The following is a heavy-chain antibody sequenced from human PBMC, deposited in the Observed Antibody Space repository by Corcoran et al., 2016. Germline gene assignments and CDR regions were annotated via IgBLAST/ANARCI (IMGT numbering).Heavy chain of an antibody. CDR3: AKDRVPYYYYGMDV. Sequence: QVQLVESGGGVVQPGRSLRLSCAASGFTFSSYGMHWVRQAPGKGLEWVAVISYDGSNKYYADSVKGRFTISRDNSKNTLYLQMNSLRAEDTAVYYCAKDRVPYYYYGMDVWGQGTTVTVPS. CDR2: ISYDGSNK. J-gene: IGHJ6*02. V-gene: IGHV3-30*18. CDR1: GFTFSSYG.